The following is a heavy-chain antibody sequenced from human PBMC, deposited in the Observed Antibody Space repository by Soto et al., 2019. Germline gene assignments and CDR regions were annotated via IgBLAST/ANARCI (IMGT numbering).Heavy chain of an antibody. V-gene: IGHV4-30-2*01. CDR1: GGSISSGGYS. CDR3: ARGGPPALGAFDI. D-gene: IGHD3-16*01. J-gene: IGHJ3*02. Sequence: SETLSLTCAVSGGSISSGGYSWSWIRQPPGKGLEWIGYIYHSGSTYYNPSLKSQVTISVDRSKNQFSLKLSSVTAADTAVYYCARGGPPALGAFDIWGQGTMVTV. CDR2: IYHSGST.